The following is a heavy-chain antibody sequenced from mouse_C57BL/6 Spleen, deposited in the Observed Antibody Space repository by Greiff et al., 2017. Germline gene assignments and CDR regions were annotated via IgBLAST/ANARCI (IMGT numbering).Heavy chain of an antibody. J-gene: IGHJ4*01. CDR1: GYTFTGYW. CDR2: ILPGSGST. Sequence: QVQLKQSGAELMKPGASVKLSCKATGYTFTGYWIEWVKQRPGHGLEWIGEILPGSGSTNYNEKFKGKATFTADTSSNTAYMQLSSLTTEDSAIYYCARLRIYYGNYDAMDYWGQGTSVTVAS. D-gene: IGHD2-1*01. V-gene: IGHV1-9*01. CDR3: ARLRIYYGNYDAMDY.